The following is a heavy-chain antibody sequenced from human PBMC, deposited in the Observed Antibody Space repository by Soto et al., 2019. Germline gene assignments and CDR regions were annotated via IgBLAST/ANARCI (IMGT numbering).Heavy chain of an antibody. D-gene: IGHD3-10*01. CDR2: IYYSGST. Sequence: SETLSLTCTVSGGSISSYYWSWIRQPPGKGLEWIGYIYYSGSTNYNPSLKSRVTISVDTSKNQFSLKLSSVTAADTAVYYCARDRTYYYGSEPDYYYYGMDVWGQGTTVTVSS. J-gene: IGHJ6*02. CDR1: GGSISSYY. V-gene: IGHV4-59*01. CDR3: ARDRTYYYGSEPDYYYYGMDV.